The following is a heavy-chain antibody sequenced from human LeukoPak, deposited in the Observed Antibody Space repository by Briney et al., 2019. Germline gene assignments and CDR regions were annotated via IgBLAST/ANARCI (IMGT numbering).Heavy chain of an antibody. CDR1: GGSFSGYY. CDR3: ARGYSDYGDYGFDY. D-gene: IGHD4-17*01. J-gene: IGHJ4*02. Sequence: SETLSLTCAVYGGSFSGYYWSWIRQPPGKGLEWIGEINHSGSTNYNPSLKSRVTISVDTSKNQFSLELSSVTAADTAVYYCARGYSDYGDYGFDYWGQGTLVTVSS. CDR2: INHSGST. V-gene: IGHV4-34*01.